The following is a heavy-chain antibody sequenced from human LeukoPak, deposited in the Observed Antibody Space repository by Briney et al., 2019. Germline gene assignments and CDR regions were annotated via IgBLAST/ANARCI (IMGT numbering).Heavy chain of an antibody. CDR2: ISGSGGST. D-gene: IGHD4-17*01. CDR3: ARATDYGDYEGYFDY. V-gene: IGHV3-23*01. CDR1: EFSVGSNY. Sequence: GGSLRLSCAASEFSVGSNYMTWVRQAPGKGLEWVSAISGSGGSTYYADSVKGRFTISRDNSKNTLYLQMNSLRAEDTAVYYCARATDYGDYEGYFDYWGQGTLVTVSS. J-gene: IGHJ4*02.